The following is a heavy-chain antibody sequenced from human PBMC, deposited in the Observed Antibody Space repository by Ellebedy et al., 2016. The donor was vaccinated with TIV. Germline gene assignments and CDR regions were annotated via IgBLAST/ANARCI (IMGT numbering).Heavy chain of an antibody. V-gene: IGHV3-21*01. Sequence: GGSLRLXXAASGFTLSSHTMNWVRQAPGKGLEWVSSISSSTNYIYYADSVKGRFTISRDDATKSLSLQMNSLRVEDTAIYYCAREFSEFYFDHWGRGTLVTVSS. CDR1: GFTLSSHT. CDR2: ISSSTNYI. D-gene: IGHD2/OR15-2a*01. CDR3: AREFSEFYFDH. J-gene: IGHJ4*02.